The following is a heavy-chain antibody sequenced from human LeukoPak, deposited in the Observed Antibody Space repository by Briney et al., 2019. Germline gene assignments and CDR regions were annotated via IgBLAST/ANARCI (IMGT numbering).Heavy chain of an antibody. V-gene: IGHV5-51*01. CDR3: ARRSGPLVYFFFDY. D-gene: IGHD6-13*01. CDR1: GYMFTNYW. Sequence: GESLQISCKGSGYMFTNYWIGWVRQLPGKGLEWMGMIYPGDSDTRYRPSFQGQVTISADKSISTAYLQWSSLKASDTAMYYCARRSGPLVYFFFDYWGQGTLVTVSS. CDR2: IYPGDSDT. J-gene: IGHJ4*02.